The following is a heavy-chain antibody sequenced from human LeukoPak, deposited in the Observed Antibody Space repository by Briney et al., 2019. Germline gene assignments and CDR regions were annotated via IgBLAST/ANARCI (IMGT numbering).Heavy chain of an antibody. CDR3: ARVYGSGYYYYYMDV. J-gene: IGHJ6*03. Sequence: GGSLRLSCAASGFTFSSYGMSWVRQAPGKGLEWVSAISGSGGGGTYYPDSVKGRFTISRDNSKNTLYLQMNSLTAEDTALYHCARVYGSGYYYYYMDVWGKGTTVTISS. V-gene: IGHV3-23*01. CDR1: GFTFSSYG. D-gene: IGHD3-10*01. CDR2: ISGSGGGGT.